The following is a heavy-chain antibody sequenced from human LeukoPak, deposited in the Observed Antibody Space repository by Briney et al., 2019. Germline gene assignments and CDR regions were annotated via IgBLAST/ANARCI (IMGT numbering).Heavy chain of an antibody. J-gene: IGHJ2*01. CDR3: AKAPRGYNWYFDL. Sequence: GGSLRLSCAGTGTGFTFSNYAMTWVRQAPRQGLEWVSTIGGGGVSTYYADSVKGRFTISGDNSKNMLYLQMNSLRAEDTAIYYCAKAPRGYNWYFDLWGRGTLLTVSS. V-gene: IGHV3-23*01. D-gene: IGHD5-18*01. CDR2: IGGGGVST. CDR1: GFTFSNYA.